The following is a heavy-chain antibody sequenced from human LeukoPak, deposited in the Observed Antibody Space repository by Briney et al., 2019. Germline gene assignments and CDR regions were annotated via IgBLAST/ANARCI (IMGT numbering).Heavy chain of an antibody. CDR1: GGSISSHY. V-gene: IGHV4-59*11. Sequence: SETLSLTCTVTGGSISSHYWSWIRQRPGKGLEWIGYIYYSGSTNYNPSLKSRVTISVDTSKNQFSLKLSSVTAADTAVYYCTRARVFWFDPWGQGTLVTVSS. CDR3: TRARVFWFDP. CDR2: IYYSGST. D-gene: IGHD3-10*01. J-gene: IGHJ5*02.